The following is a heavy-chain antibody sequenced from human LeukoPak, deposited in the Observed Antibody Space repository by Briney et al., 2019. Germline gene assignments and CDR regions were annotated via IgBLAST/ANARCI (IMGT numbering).Heavy chain of an antibody. J-gene: IGHJ3*02. Sequence: SETLSLTCTVSGGSISSGYYYWSWIRQPPGKGLEWIGYIYYSGSTYYNPSLKSRVTISVDTSKNQFSLKLSSVTAADTAVYYCARDLPTTAFDIWGQGTMVTVSS. CDR3: ARDLPTTAFDI. V-gene: IGHV4-30-4*08. CDR1: GGSISSGYYY. CDR2: IYYSGST. D-gene: IGHD1-7*01.